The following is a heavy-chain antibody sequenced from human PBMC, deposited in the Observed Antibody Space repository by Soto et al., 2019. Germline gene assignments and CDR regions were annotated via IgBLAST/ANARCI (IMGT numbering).Heavy chain of an antibody. CDR1: GDSVSSNTAA. CDR3: ARGGGCSGGSCNFDY. D-gene: IGHD2-15*01. J-gene: IGHJ4*02. Sequence: SQTLSLTCAISGDSVSSNTAAWNWIRQSPSRGLEWLGGTYYRSKWYNDYAVSVKSRITINPDTSKNQFSLHLNSVTPEDTAVYYCARGGGCSGGSCNFDYWGQGTLVTSPQ. V-gene: IGHV6-1*01. CDR2: TYYRSKWYN.